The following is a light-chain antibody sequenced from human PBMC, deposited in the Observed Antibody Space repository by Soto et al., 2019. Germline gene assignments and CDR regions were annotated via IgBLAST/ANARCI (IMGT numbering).Light chain of an antibody. CDR3: QQYGSSSWT. Sequence: EIVLTQSPGTLSLSPGERATLSCRASQSVSDSYLAWYQQKPGQTPRLLIFGASTRATGIPDRFSGSGSGTDFTLTIRRLEPEDFAVYYCQQYGSSSWTFGQGPKVEIK. J-gene: IGKJ1*01. V-gene: IGKV3-20*01. CDR2: GAS. CDR1: QSVSDSY.